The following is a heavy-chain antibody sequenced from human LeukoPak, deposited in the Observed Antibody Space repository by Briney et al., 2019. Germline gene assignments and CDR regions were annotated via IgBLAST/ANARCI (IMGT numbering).Heavy chain of an antibody. D-gene: IGHD5-18*01. J-gene: IGHJ4*02. CDR3: ASPGGYSYGSDFDY. CDR1: GGTFSSYA. CDR2: IIPIFGTA. V-gene: IGHV1-69*06. Sequence: ASVKVSCKASGGTFSSYAISWVRQAPGQGLEWMGGIIPIFGTANYAQKFQGRVTITADKSTCTAYMELSSLRSEDTAVYYCASPGGYSYGSDFDYWGQGTLVTVSS.